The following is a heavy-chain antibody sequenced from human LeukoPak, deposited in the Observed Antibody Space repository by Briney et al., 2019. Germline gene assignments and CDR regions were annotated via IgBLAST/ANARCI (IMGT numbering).Heavy chain of an antibody. CDR2: IRYDGTNK. Sequence: PGGSLRLSCGASGFTFSSYGMHWVRQAPGKGLEWVTFIRYDGTNKYYAESVKGRFTFSRDNSKNTLYLQMNSLRAEDTGVYYCAKGYSYGIDYWGQGTLVTVSS. V-gene: IGHV3-30*02. CDR3: AKGYSYGIDY. J-gene: IGHJ4*02. D-gene: IGHD5-18*01. CDR1: GFTFSSYG.